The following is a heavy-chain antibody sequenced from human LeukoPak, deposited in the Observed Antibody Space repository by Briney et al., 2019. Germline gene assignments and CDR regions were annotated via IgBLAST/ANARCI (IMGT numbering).Heavy chain of an antibody. CDR2: ISSSSSTI. Sequence: GGSLRLSCAASGFTFSSYSMNWVRQAPGKGLEWVSYISSSSSTIYYADSVKGRFTISRDNAKNSLYLQMNSLRAEDTAVYHCARDLFSAAGNNWFDPWGQGTLVTVSS. V-gene: IGHV3-48*04. CDR3: ARDLFSAAGNNWFDP. CDR1: GFTFSSYS. J-gene: IGHJ5*02. D-gene: IGHD6-13*01.